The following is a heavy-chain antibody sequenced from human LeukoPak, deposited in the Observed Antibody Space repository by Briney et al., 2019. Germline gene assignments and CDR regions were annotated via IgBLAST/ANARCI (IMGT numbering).Heavy chain of an antibody. Sequence: GGSLRLSCEAAGFTFSNYWMTWVRQAPGKGLEWVANIKKDGSEKWYVDSVKGRFVISRDSSKNTLYLQMNSLRAEDTALYYCASSIPMTRGDYWGQGTLVTVSS. V-gene: IGHV3-7*02. CDR2: IKKDGSEK. CDR1: GFTFSNYW. J-gene: IGHJ4*02. CDR3: ASSIPMTRGDY. D-gene: IGHD3-22*01.